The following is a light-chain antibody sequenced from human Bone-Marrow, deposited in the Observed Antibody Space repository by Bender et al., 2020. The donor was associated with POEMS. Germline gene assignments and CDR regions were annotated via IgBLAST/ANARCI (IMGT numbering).Light chain of an antibody. Sequence: SYELTQPPSVSVSPGQTARITCSGDELANQYGYWYQQKAGQAPVVVIYKDTERPSGIPERFSGSFSGTTLTLTISGVQAEDEADYYCQSVDISDTLQVFGGGTKLTVL. J-gene: IGLJ2*01. CDR1: ELANQY. CDR3: QSVDISDTLQV. CDR2: KDT. V-gene: IGLV3-25*03.